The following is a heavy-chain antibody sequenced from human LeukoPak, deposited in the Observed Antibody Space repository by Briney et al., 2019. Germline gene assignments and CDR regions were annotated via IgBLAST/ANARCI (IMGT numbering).Heavy chain of an antibody. CDR3: ARAGSGSGWYFDY. CDR2: ISPYNGNT. J-gene: IGHJ4*02. V-gene: IGHV1-18*01. Sequence: ASVKVSCKASGYDFTSVGITWVRQAPGQGLEWMGWISPYNGNTRYVQKLQGRVTMTTDTSTSTAYMELRSLRFDDTAVYYCARAGSGSGWYFDYWGQGTLVTVST. CDR1: GYDFTSVG. D-gene: IGHD6-19*01.